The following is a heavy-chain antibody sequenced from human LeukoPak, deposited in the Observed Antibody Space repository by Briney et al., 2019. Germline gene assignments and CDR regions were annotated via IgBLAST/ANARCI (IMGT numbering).Heavy chain of an antibody. J-gene: IGHJ4*02. CDR3: ARAYFSGDYGSFDY. D-gene: IGHD4-17*01. V-gene: IGHV1-18*01. Sequence: ASVTVSFKSSGYTFNNFAISWVRQAPGQGLEWMGWISAYNGNTNYVQKFQGRVTMTTDTSTSETYMELRSLRSDDTAVYYCARAYFSGDYGSFDYWGQGTLVTVSS. CDR1: GYTFNNFA. CDR2: ISAYNGNT.